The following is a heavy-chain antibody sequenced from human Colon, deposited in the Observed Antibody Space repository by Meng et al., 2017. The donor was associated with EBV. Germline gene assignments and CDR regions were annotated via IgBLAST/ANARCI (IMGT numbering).Heavy chain of an antibody. V-gene: IGHV4-30-4*01. CDR3: ASFDHIPRRNYFDY. CDR1: GGAMRSGNYY. CDR2: IHHSGSA. D-gene: IGHD2-21*01. J-gene: IGHJ4*02. Sequence: QGELQAEGPGLVEPSQTLSLTCTVAGGAMRSGNYYWSWIRQPPGKGLEWIGYIHHSGSAYYNPSLKSRVSISVDTSKNQFSLNLNSMTAADTAVYYCASFDHIPRRNYFDYWGQGTLVTVSS.